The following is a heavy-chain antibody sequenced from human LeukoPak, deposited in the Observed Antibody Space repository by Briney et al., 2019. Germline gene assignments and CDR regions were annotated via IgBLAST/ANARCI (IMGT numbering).Heavy chain of an antibody. CDR2: MDPNSGNT. D-gene: IGHD3-9*01. V-gene: IGHV1-8*01. CDR3: ARGDYDILTGLLPWYYYYGMDV. J-gene: IGHJ6*02. CDR1: GYTFTSYD. Sequence: GASVKVSCKASGYTFTSYDINWARQATGQGLEWMGWMDPNSGNTGYAQKFQGRVTMTRNTSISTAYMELSSLRSEDTAVYYCARGDYDILTGLLPWYYYYGMDVWGQGTTVTVSS.